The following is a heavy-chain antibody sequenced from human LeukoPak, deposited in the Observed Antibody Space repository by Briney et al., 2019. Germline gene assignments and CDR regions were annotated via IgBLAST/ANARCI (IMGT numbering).Heavy chain of an antibody. D-gene: IGHD4-17*01. V-gene: IGHV3-21*01. CDR1: GFTFSSYS. Sequence: GGSLRLSCAASGFTFSSYSMNWVRQAPGKGLEWVSSISSSSSYIYYADSVKGRFTISRDNAKNSLYLQMNSLRAEDTAVYYCARGAYGDYESWFDPWGQGTLVTVSS. CDR2: ISSSSSYI. J-gene: IGHJ5*02. CDR3: ARGAYGDYESWFDP.